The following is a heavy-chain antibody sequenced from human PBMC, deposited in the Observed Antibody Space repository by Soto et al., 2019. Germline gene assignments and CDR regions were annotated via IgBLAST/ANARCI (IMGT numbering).Heavy chain of an antibody. V-gene: IGHV4-59*01. J-gene: IGHJ5*02. CDR1: GGSISSYY. CDR3: ARGRRIAAAGLPGGWFDP. CDR2: IYYSGST. Sequence: SETLSLTCTVSGGSISSYYWSWIRQPPGKGLEWIGYIYYSGSTNYNPSLKSRVTISVDTSKNQFSLKLSSVTAADTAVYYCARGRRIAAAGLPGGWFDPWGQGTLVTVSS. D-gene: IGHD6-13*01.